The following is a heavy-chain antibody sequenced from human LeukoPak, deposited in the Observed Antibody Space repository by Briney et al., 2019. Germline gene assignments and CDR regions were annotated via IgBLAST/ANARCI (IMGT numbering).Heavy chain of an antibody. Sequence: GRSLRLSCAASGFTFSSYPIHWVRQTPGKGLEWVALISYDGNNKYYADSVKGRFTISRDNSKNTLYLQMNSLRAEDTAVYYCARDPTFCGGDCYSGYDAFDIWGQGTMVTVSS. V-gene: IGHV3-30*07. J-gene: IGHJ3*02. CDR1: GFTFSSYP. D-gene: IGHD2-21*02. CDR3: ARDPTFCGGDCYSGYDAFDI. CDR2: ISYDGNNK.